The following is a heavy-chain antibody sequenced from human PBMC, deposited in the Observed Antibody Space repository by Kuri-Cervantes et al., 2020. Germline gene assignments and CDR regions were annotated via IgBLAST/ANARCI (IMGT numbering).Heavy chain of an antibody. CDR1: GFTFDDYA. CDR2: ISWNSGSI. V-gene: IGHV3-9*01. J-gene: IGHJ4*02. D-gene: IGHD6-13*01. Sequence: GGSLRLSCAASGFTFDDYAMHWVRQAPGKGLEWVSGISWNSGSIGYADSVKGRFTISRDNAKNSLYLQMNSLRAEDTALYYCAKDAGAVEGWVDYWGQGTLVTVSS. CDR3: AKDAGAVEGWVDY.